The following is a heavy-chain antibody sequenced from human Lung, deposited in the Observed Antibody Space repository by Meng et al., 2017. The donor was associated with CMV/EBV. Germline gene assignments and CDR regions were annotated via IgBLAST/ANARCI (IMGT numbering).Heavy chain of an antibody. CDR2: IVVETGNT. J-gene: IGHJ6*02. CDR1: GFTFISSP. D-gene: IGHD1-26*01. Sequence: SXXVSRQATGFTFISSPVHWVRQARGQPLEWIGWIVVETGNTNYAQKFEEKVTISRDMSTNTAYMEVSSLGSDDSAVYYCAAASNWDYYYYNAFDVWGQGTTVTVSS. V-gene: IGHV1-58*01. CDR3: AAASNWDYYYYNAFDV.